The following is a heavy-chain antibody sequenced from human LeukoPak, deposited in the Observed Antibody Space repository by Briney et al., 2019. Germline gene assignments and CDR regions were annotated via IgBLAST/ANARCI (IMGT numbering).Heavy chain of an antibody. CDR3: AKDSHYYYYDSSGYPYHFDY. Sequence: GGSLRLSCAASGFTLSSYAMSWVRQAPGKGLGWGSAISGSGGSTYYADSVKGRFTISRDNSKNTLYLQMNSLRAEDTAVYYCAKDSHYYYYDSSGYPYHFDYWGQGTLVTVSS. J-gene: IGHJ4*02. CDR1: GFTLSSYA. V-gene: IGHV3-23*01. CDR2: ISGSGGST. D-gene: IGHD3-22*01.